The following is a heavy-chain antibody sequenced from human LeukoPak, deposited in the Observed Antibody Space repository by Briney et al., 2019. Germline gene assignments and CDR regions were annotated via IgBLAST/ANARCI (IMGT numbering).Heavy chain of an antibody. Sequence: ASVTVSCKASGYKFTNYDINWVRQATGQGLEWMGWMNPKNGDTGYAQKFQGRVTMTRSTSTNTAYMDLSSLTSEDTAVYLCAKTPRGGDIDFWGQGTPVIVSS. CDR3: AKTPRGGDIDF. J-gene: IGHJ4*02. D-gene: IGHD2-21*02. V-gene: IGHV1-8*01. CDR1: GYKFTNYD. CDR2: MNPKNGDT.